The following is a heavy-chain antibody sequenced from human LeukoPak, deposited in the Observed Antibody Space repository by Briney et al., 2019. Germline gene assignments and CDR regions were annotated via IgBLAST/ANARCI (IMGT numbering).Heavy chain of an antibody. V-gene: IGHV1-69*13. Sequence: SVKVSCKASGGTFSSYAISWVRQAPGQGLEWMGGIIPIFGTANYAQKFQGRVTITADESTSTAYMELSSLRSEDTAVYYCARDLYRLGYFDYWGQGTLVTVSS. D-gene: IGHD1-26*01. J-gene: IGHJ4*02. CDR1: GGTFSSYA. CDR2: IIPIFGTA. CDR3: ARDLYRLGYFDY.